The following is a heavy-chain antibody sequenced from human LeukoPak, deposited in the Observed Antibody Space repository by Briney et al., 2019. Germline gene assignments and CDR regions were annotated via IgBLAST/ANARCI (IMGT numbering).Heavy chain of an antibody. CDR2: IYYSGST. CDR1: GGSISSYY. D-gene: IGHD2-2*01. CDR3: ATESCSSTSCDFDY. V-gene: IGHV4-59*01. Sequence: SETLSLTCIVSGGSISSYYWSWIRQPPGKGLGWIGYIYYSGSTNYNPSLKSRVTISLDTSKNQFSLKLNSVTAADTAVYYCATESCSSTSCDFDYWGQGTLVTVSS. J-gene: IGHJ4*02.